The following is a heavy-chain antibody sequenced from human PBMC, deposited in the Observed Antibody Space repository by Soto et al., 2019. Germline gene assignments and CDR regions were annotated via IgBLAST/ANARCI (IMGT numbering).Heavy chain of an antibody. V-gene: IGHV4-34*01. J-gene: IGHJ5*02. D-gene: IGHD5-18*01. CDR3: ARFEIRVGRGYPAQNWFEP. CDR2: INHSGST. CDR1: GGSFSGYY. Sequence: SETLSLTCAVYGGSFSGYYWSWIRQPPGKGLEWIGEINHSGSTNYNPSLKSRVTISVDTSKNQFSLKLSSVTAADTAVYYCARFEIRVGRGYPAQNWFEPWGQGTLVTVSS.